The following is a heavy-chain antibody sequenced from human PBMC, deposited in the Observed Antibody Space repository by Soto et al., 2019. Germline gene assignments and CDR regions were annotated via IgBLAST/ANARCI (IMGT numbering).Heavy chain of an antibody. CDR3: ARGGYLVVPAALDV. Sequence: SVKVSCKASGGTFSSYAISWVRQAPGQGLEWMGGIIPIFGTANYAQKFQGRVTITADESTSTAYMELSSLGSEDTAVYYCARGGYLVVPAALDVWGQGTTVTVSS. J-gene: IGHJ6*02. CDR1: GGTFSSYA. V-gene: IGHV1-69*13. CDR2: IIPIFGTA. D-gene: IGHD2-2*01.